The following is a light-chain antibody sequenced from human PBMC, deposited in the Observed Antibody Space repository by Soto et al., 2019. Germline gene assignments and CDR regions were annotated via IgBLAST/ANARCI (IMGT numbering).Light chain of an antibody. CDR1: SSDIGAYNY. V-gene: IGLV2-14*01. J-gene: IGLJ2*01. CDR3: SSYTSSSTYVI. CDR2: EVS. Sequence: QSALTQPASVSGSPGQSITISCTGASSDIGAYNYVSWYQQHPGQAPKLMIYEVSNRPSGVSNRFSGSKSGNTASLTISVLQAEDEAVYYCSSYTSSSTYVIFGGGTQLTVL.